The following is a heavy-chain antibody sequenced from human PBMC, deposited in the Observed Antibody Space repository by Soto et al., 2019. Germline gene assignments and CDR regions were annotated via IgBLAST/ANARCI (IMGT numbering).Heavy chain of an antibody. CDR2: ISYDGSNK. V-gene: IGHV3-30-3*01. CDR3: ARVSDQRGFLEWRDFDY. J-gene: IGHJ4*02. CDR1: GFTFSDYA. D-gene: IGHD3-3*01. Sequence: GGSLRLSCAASGFTFSDYAMHWVRQAPGKGLEWVAVISYDGSNKYYADSVKGRFTISRDNSKNTLYLQMNSLRAEDTAVYYCARVSDQRGFLEWRDFDYWGQGTLVTVSS.